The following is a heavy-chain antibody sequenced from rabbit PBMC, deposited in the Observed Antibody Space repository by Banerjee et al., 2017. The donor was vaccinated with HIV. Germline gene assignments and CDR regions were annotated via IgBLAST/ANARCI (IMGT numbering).Heavy chain of an antibody. CDR1: GFSFSSSYW. CDR2: IDTGSSGST. J-gene: IGHJ4*01. D-gene: IGHD4-1*01. CDR3: ARDLAGVTGWNFGL. V-gene: IGHV1S40*01. Sequence: QSLEESGGDLVKPGASLTLTCTASGFSFSSSYWICWVRQAPGKGLEWIACIDTGSSGSTYYATWAKGRFTISRTSSTTVTLQMTSLTAADTATYFCARDLAGVTGWNFGLWGPGTLVT.